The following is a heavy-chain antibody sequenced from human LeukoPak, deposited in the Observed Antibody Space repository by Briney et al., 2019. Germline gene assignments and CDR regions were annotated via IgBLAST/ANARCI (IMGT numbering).Heavy chain of an antibody. CDR2: INPNSGGT. Sequence: ASVKVSCKASGYTFTGYYMHWVRQAPGQGLEWMGWINPNSGGTNYAQKFQGRVTMTRDTSISTAYMELSRLRSDDTAVYYCARPQPYDFWSGYDAFDIWGQGTMVTVSS. CDR3: ARPQPYDFWSGYDAFDI. J-gene: IGHJ3*02. D-gene: IGHD3-3*01. V-gene: IGHV1-2*02. CDR1: GYTFTGYY.